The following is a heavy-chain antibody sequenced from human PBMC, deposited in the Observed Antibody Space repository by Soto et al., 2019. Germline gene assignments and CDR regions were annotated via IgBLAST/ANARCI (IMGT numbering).Heavy chain of an antibody. CDR2: ISGYNGNT. J-gene: IGHJ6*02. D-gene: IGHD3-10*01. CDR1: GYTFPSYG. CDR3: ARAGKYYFGSGSPYYYGMDV. Sequence: QVQLVQSGAEVKKPGASVKVYCKASGYTFPSYGVSWVRQAPGQGLERLRAISGYNGNTNYAQKLRGRVTMTTATSTRTGYMALRSLRSDDTAVYYCARAGKYYFGSGSPYYYGMDVWGQGITVTGSS. V-gene: IGHV1-18*04.